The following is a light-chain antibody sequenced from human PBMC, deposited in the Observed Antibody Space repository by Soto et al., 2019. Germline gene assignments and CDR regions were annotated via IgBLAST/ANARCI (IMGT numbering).Light chain of an antibody. Sequence: QLVLTQSSSASASLGSSVKLTCTLSSGHNNYIIAWHQQQPGKAPRYLMKLEGSGSYNKGSGVPDRFSGSSSGTDRYLTISNLQFEDEADYYCETWDSNSRVFGGGTKLTVL. CDR3: ETWDSNSRV. CDR2: LEGSGSY. CDR1: SGHNNYI. J-gene: IGLJ3*02. V-gene: IGLV4-60*02.